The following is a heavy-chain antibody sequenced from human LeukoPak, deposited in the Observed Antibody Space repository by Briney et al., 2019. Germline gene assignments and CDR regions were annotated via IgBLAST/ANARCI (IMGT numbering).Heavy chain of an antibody. CDR1: GYTFTSYY. Sequence: ASVKVSCKASGYTFTSYYMHWVRQAPGQGLEWMGIMNPSGGSTSYAQKFQGRVTMTRDTSTSTVYMELSSLRSEDTAVSYCARVKEDSSGYYPLDYWGQGTLVTVSS. V-gene: IGHV1-46*01. CDR2: MNPSGGST. J-gene: IGHJ4*02. CDR3: ARVKEDSSGYYPLDY. D-gene: IGHD3-22*01.